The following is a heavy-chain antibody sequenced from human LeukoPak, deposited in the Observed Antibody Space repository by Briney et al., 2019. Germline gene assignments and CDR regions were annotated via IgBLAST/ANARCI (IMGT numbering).Heavy chain of an antibody. D-gene: IGHD5-18*01. Sequence: ASVKVSCKASGYTFTGYYMHWVRQAPGQGLEWMGWINPNSGGTNYAQKLQGRVTMTTDTSTSTAYMELRSLRSDDTAVYYCARAPLRRGYSYGYAAWGQGTLVTVSS. V-gene: IGHV1-2*02. CDR3: ARAPLRRGYSYGYAA. CDR2: INPNSGGT. J-gene: IGHJ4*02. CDR1: GYTFTGYY.